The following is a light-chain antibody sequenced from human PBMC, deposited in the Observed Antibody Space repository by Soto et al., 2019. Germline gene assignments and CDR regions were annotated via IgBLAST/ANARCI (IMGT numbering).Light chain of an antibody. Sequence: IVLTQCPGTLSLSLGERATVSCSASQSVGSNYLAWYQRKTGQATRLLIYGSSSRATGIPDRLSGSGSGKDFTLTISRLEPEDFSVYYCQQYANTPFTFGPLTKVAIK. J-gene: IGKJ3*01. CDR2: GSS. V-gene: IGKV3-20*01. CDR3: QQYANTPFT. CDR1: QSVGSNY.